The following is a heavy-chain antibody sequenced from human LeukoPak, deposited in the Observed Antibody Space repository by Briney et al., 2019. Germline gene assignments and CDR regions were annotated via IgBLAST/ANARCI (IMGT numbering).Heavy chain of an antibody. D-gene: IGHD5-18*01. Sequence: PGGSLRLSCAASGFTFSSYEMNWVRQAPGKGLEWVSYISSSGSTIYYADSVKGRFTISRDNAKNSLYLQMNSLRAEDTAVYYCARGRDTAMVDWGQGTLVTVSS. CDR2: ISSSGSTI. V-gene: IGHV3-48*03. CDR3: ARGRDTAMVD. CDR1: GFTFSSYE. J-gene: IGHJ4*02.